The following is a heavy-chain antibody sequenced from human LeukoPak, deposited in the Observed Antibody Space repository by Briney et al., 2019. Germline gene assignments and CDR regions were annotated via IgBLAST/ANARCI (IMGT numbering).Heavy chain of an antibody. CDR1: GFTFDDYG. Sequence: GGSLRLSCAASGFTFDDYGMSWVRQAPGKGLEWVSGINWNGGSTGYADSVKGRFTISRDNAKNSLYLQMNSLRAEDTAVYYCASWGNWNYVFDYWGQGTLVTVSS. CDR3: ASWGNWNYVFDY. CDR2: INWNGGST. J-gene: IGHJ4*02. D-gene: IGHD1-7*01. V-gene: IGHV3-20*04.